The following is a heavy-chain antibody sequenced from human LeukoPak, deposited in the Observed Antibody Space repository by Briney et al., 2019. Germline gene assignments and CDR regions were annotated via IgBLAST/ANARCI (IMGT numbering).Heavy chain of an antibody. V-gene: IGHV3-30*19. J-gene: IGHJ4*02. D-gene: IGHD5-12*01. CDR1: GFTFSSYG. CDR3: ARSPNSGYDAYFDY. Sequence: GGSLGLSCAASGFTFSSYGMHWVRQAPGKGLEWVAVISYDGWIKYYAESVKGRITISRDNAKNTLSLQMNSLRPEDTSIYYCARSPNSGYDAYFDYWGQGTLVTVSS. CDR2: ISYDGWIK.